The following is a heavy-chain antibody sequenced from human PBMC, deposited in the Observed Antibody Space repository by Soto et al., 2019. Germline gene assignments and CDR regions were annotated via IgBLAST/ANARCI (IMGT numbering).Heavy chain of an antibody. D-gene: IGHD5-18*01. CDR3: ARGPIQLWLNY. CDR2: ISYDGSNK. J-gene: IGHJ4*02. Sequence: GGSLRLSCAASGFTFSSYAMHWVRQAPGKGLEWVAVISYDGSNKYYADSVKGRFTISRDNSKNTLYLQMNSLRAEDTAVYYCARGPIQLWLNYWGQGTLVTVSS. V-gene: IGHV3-30-3*01. CDR1: GFTFSSYA.